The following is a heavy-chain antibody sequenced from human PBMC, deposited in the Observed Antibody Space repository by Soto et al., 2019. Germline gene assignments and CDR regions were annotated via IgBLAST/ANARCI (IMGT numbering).Heavy chain of an antibody. V-gene: IGHV3-15*07. Sequence: PGGSLRLSCAASGFTFSNAWMNWVRQAPGKGLEWVGRIKSKTDGGTTDYAAPVKGRFTISRDDSKNTLYLQMNSLKTEDTAVYYCTTDPTSYSSGWSLPLGYYYGMDVWGQGTTVTVSS. CDR2: IKSKTDGGTT. J-gene: IGHJ6*02. CDR1: GFTFSNAW. D-gene: IGHD6-19*01. CDR3: TTDPTSYSSGWSLPLGYYYGMDV.